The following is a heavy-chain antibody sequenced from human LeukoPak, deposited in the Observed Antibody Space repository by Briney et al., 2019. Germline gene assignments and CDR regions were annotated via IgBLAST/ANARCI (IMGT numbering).Heavy chain of an antibody. D-gene: IGHD3-22*01. J-gene: IGHJ3*02. CDR2: IYTSGST. CDR1: GGSISSYY. V-gene: IGHV4-4*07. Sequence: SETLSLTRTVSGGSISSYYWSWIRQPAAKGLEWIGRIYTSGSTNYNPSLKSRVTISVDKSKNQFSLKMSSVTAADTAVYYCARASYDSSGSNAFDIWGQGTMVTVSS. CDR3: ARASYDSSGSNAFDI.